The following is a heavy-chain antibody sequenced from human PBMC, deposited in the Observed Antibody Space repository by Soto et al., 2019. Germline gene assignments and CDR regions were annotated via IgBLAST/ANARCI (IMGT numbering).Heavy chain of an antibody. Sequence: SETLSLTCTVSGGSVISGSYYWSWIRQPPGKGLEWIGYLYYSGSTNYNPSLKSRVTISVDTSKNQFSLKLSSVTAADTAVYYCARGGRRDGYNYDYWGQGTLVTVSS. CDR2: LYYSGST. CDR1: GGSVISGSYY. CDR3: ARGGRRDGYNYDY. V-gene: IGHV4-61*01. D-gene: IGHD5-12*01. J-gene: IGHJ4*02.